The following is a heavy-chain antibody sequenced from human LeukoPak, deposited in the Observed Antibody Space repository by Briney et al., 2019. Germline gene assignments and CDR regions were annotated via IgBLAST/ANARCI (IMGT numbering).Heavy chain of an antibody. D-gene: IGHD4-17*01. J-gene: IGHJ4*02. CDR1: GGSFSGYY. V-gene: IGHV4-34*01. CDR2: INHSGST. Sequence: SETLSLTCAVYGGSFSGYYWSWIRQPPGKGLEWIGEINHSGSTNYNPSLKSRVTTSVDTSKNQFSLKLSSVTAADTAVYYCASPPMTTVVSHFDYWGQGTLVTVSS. CDR3: ASPPMTTVVSHFDY.